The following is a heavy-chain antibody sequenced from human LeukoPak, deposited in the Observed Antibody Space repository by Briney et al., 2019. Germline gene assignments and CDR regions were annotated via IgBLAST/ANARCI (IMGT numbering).Heavy chain of an antibody. D-gene: IGHD1-26*01. CDR3: ARDRGSYYRGDY. J-gene: IGHJ4*02. Sequence: GRSLRLSCAASGFTFSSYGMHWVRQAPGKGLEWVSYINSGSSTIYYADSVKGRFTISRDNAKNSLYLQMNSLRAEDTAVYYCARDRGSYYRGDYWGQGTLVTVSS. CDR2: INSGSSTI. CDR1: GFTFSSYG. V-gene: IGHV3-48*01.